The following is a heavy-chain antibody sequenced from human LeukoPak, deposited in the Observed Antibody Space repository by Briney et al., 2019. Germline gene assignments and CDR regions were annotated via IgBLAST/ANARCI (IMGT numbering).Heavy chain of an antibody. CDR1: DSSITSTYY. CDR2: VFRLQTVRT. CDR3: ARVLHAPYLIDS. J-gene: IGHJ4*02. V-gene: IGHV4-38-2*02. D-gene: IGHD2-8*01. Sequence: PSETLSLTCTVSDSSITSTYYWAWFRQPPGKGLEWIATVFRLQTVRTFNNPSLESRVNVSLDPSQNQFSLNLTSVTAADTALYFCARVLHAPYLIDSWGQGTLVTVSS.